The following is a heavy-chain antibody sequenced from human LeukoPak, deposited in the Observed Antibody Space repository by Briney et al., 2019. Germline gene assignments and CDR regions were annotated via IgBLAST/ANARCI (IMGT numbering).Heavy chain of an antibody. CDR3: AKDIQVGYYYDSSGYYYYGMDV. CDR1: GFTFDDYA. D-gene: IGHD3-22*01. Sequence: GGSLRLSCAASGFTFDDYAMHWVRQAPGKGLEWVSLISWDGGSTYYADSVKGRFTISRDNSKNSLYLQMNSLRAEDTALYYCAKDIQVGYYYDSSGYYYYGMDVWGQGTTVTVSS. CDR2: ISWDGGST. J-gene: IGHJ6*02. V-gene: IGHV3-43D*03.